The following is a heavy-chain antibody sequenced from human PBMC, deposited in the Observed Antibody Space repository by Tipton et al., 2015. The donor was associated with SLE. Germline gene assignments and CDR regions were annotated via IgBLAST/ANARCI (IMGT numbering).Heavy chain of an antibody. CDR1: GGSMSGYH. CDR2: IYYSGNT. Sequence: TLSLTCTVSGGSMSGYHWSWIRQTPGKGLEWIGSIYYSGNTYYNPSLRSRVTISIDTSKNQFSLKLTSVTAADSAVYYCARDRVLFDFWGQGTLVTVSS. D-gene: IGHD4/OR15-4a*01. V-gene: IGHV4-59*12. J-gene: IGHJ4*02. CDR3: ARDRVLFDF.